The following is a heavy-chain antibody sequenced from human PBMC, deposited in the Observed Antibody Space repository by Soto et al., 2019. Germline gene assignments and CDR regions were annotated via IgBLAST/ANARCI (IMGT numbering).Heavy chain of an antibody. Sequence: SETLSLTCTVSGASITSHGWSWIRQPAGKGLEWIGRMSTSGITNYNPSLKSRVTMSVETSKNQFSLNLSSVTAADTAVYYCATPRGALDXWGQGILVTVSX. CDR2: MSTSGIT. CDR1: GASITSHG. J-gene: IGHJ5*02. V-gene: IGHV4-4*07. CDR3: ATPRGALDX. D-gene: IGHD3-16*01.